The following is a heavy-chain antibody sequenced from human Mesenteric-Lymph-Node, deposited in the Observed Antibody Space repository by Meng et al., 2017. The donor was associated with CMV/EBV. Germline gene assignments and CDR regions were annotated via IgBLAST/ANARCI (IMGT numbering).Heavy chain of an antibody. V-gene: IGHV4-59*01. CDR1: GGSISSYY. J-gene: IGHJ1*01. CDR3: ARSVVPPAGPGDFTVYFHH. D-gene: IGHD3-3*01. CDR2: VYYTGST. Sequence: SETLSLTCTVSGGSISSYYWSWIRQPPGKGLEWIGYVYYTGSTNFNPSLKSRVTMSVDTSNNQFSLRLSSVNTAATAVYYCARSVVPPAGPGDFTVYFHHWGQGTLVTVSS.